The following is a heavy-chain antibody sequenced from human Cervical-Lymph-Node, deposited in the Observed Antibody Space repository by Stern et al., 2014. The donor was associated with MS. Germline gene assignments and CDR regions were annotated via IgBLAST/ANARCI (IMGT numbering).Heavy chain of an antibody. CDR2: IYPGDSDT. CDR1: GYSFTANW. Sequence: VQLVQSGAEVKKTGESLKISCKGSGYSFTANWIAWVPQMPGKGLEWMGIIYPGDSDTRYSPSFQGQVTIAADKSISTAYLQWSSLKASDTAMYYCARDYGDYAFDYWGQGTLVTVSS. D-gene: IGHD4-17*01. V-gene: IGHV5-51*01. J-gene: IGHJ4*02. CDR3: ARDYGDYAFDY.